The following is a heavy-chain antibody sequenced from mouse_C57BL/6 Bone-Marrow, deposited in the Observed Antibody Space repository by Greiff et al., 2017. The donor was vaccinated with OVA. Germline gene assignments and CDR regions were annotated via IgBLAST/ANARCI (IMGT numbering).Heavy chain of an antibody. CDR1: GYSFTGYY. V-gene: IGHV1-42*01. J-gene: IGHJ3*01. CDR3: ARWGTRFAY. D-gene: IGHD2-14*01. CDR2: INPSTGGT. Sequence: VQLQQPGPELVKPGASVKISCKASGYSFTGYYMNWVKQSPEKSLEWIGEINPSTGGTTYNQKFKAKATLTVDKSSSTAYMQLKSLTSEDSAVYYCARWGTRFAYWGQGTLVTVSA.